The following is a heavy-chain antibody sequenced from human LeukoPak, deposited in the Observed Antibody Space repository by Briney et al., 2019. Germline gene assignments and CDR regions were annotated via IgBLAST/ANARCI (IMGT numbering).Heavy chain of an antibody. Sequence: ASVTVSCKASGYTFTSYGISWVRQAPGQGLEWMGWISAYNGNTNYAQKLQGRVTMTTDTSTSTAYMELRSLRSDDTAVYYCARGSGRGWFGELNYYYYYMDVWGKGTTVTVSS. CDR2: ISAYNGNT. V-gene: IGHV1-18*01. CDR1: GYTFTSYG. D-gene: IGHD3-10*01. J-gene: IGHJ6*03. CDR3: ARGSGRGWFGELNYYYYYMDV.